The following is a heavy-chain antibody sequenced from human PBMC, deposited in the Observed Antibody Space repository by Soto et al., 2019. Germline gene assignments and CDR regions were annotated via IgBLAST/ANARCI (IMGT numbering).Heavy chain of an antibody. CDR2: ISYDGSNK. Sequence: GGSLRLSCAASGLTFSNYVMHWVRQAPGKGLEWVAVISYDGSNKYYADSVRGRFTISRDNSKNTLFLQMNSLRPEDTAVYYCAKDKYQLIRRCYGLDVWGQGTTVTVSS. D-gene: IGHD2-2*01. CDR1: GLTFSNYV. J-gene: IGHJ6*02. V-gene: IGHV3-30*18. CDR3: AKDKYQLIRRCYGLDV.